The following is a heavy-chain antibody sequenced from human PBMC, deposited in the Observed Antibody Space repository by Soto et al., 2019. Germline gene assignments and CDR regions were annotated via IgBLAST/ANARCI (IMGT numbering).Heavy chain of an antibody. V-gene: IGHV1-3*05. J-gene: IGHJ4*02. CDR3: ARDLPPYSSSWYYFDY. Sequence: QVQLVQSGAEEKKPGASVKVSCKASGYTFTSYAMHWVRQAPGQRLEWMGWINAGNGNTKYSQKFQGRVTITRDTSASTGYMELSSLRSEDTAVYYCARDLPPYSSSWYYFDYWGQGTLVTVSS. D-gene: IGHD6-13*01. CDR2: INAGNGNT. CDR1: GYTFTSYA.